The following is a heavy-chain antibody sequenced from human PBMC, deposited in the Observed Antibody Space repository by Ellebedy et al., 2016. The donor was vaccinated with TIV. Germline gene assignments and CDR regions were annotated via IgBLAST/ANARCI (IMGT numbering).Heavy chain of an antibody. CDR2: IIPIFGTA. Sequence: AASVKVSCKASGYTFTGYYMHWVRQAPGQGLEWMGGIIPIFGTANYAQKFQGRVTITADESTRNAYMGLSSLRSEDTAVYYCARGGVKRGRLGDLLSTYFDYWGQGTLVTGSS. D-gene: IGHD3-10*01. CDR1: GYTFTGYY. V-gene: IGHV1-69*13. CDR3: ARGGVKRGRLGDLLSTYFDY. J-gene: IGHJ4*02.